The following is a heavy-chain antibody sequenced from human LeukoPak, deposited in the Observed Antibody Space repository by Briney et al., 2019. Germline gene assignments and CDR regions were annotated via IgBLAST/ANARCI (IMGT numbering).Heavy chain of an antibody. CDR2: IYYSGST. Sequence: PSETLSLSCTVSGGSISSYYWSWIRQPPGKGLEWIGYIYYSGSTHYNPSLKSRVTISVDTSKNQFSLKLSSVTAADTAVYYCARHGGGEAFDIWGQGTMVTVSS. CDR3: ARHGGGEAFDI. J-gene: IGHJ3*02. CDR1: GGSISSYY. V-gene: IGHV4-59*01. D-gene: IGHD3-16*01.